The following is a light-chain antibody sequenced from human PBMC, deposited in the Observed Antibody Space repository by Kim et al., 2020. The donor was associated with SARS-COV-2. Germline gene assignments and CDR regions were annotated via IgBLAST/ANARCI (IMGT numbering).Light chain of an antibody. CDR1: QSVRSTY. Sequence: PGERATLSCGASQSVRSTYLAWYQQKPGLAPRLLIYDASSRPTGIPDRFSGSGSGTDFTLTISRLEPEDFAVYYCQQYGSSPLTFGGGTKV. CDR3: QQYGSSPLT. J-gene: IGKJ4*01. V-gene: IGKV3D-20*01. CDR2: DAS.